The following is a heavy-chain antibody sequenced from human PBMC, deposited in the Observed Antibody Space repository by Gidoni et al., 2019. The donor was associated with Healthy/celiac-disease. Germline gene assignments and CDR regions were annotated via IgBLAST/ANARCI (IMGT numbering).Heavy chain of an antibody. CDR2: ISYDGSNK. CDR3: ARDQPRLRYGSGSPRFDY. V-gene: IGHV3-30*04. D-gene: IGHD3-10*01. CDR1: GFPFSSYA. Sequence: QVQLVESGGGVVQPGRSLRLSCAASGFPFSSYARPWVRQAPGKGLEWVAVISYDGSNKYYADSVKGRFTISRDNSKNTLYLQMNSLRAEDTAVYYCARDQPRLRYGSGSPRFDYWGQGTLVTVSS. J-gene: IGHJ4*02.